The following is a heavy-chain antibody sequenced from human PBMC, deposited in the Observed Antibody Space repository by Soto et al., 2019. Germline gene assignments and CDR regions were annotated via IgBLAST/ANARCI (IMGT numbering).Heavy chain of an antibody. CDR2: IIPIFGTV. CDR1: GGSFRTYT. D-gene: IGHD3-16*01. J-gene: IGHJ6*02. V-gene: IGHV1-69*01. Sequence: QVQLVQSGAEVKKPGSSVKVSCKASGGSFRTYTTSWVRQAPGQGLEWVGGIIPIFGTVNYEQKFRGRVTIHPGESTGSGQMELGDFRSEDNAVYYCTGDRGGNRLYYAMAVWGQGTTVTVSS. CDR3: TGDRGGNRLYYAMAV.